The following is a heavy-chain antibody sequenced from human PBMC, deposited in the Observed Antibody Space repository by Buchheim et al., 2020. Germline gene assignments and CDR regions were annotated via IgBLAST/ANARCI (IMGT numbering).Heavy chain of an antibody. V-gene: IGHV3-48*03. CDR2: ISSSGSTI. CDR1: GFTFSSYE. Sequence: EVQLVESGGGLVQPGGSLRLSCAASGFTFSSYEMNWVRQAPGKGLEWVSYISSSGSTIYYADSVKGLFTISRDNAKNSLYLQMNSLRAEDTAVYYCARDGFLTDWYSSSFDYWGQGTL. CDR3: ARDGFLTDWYSSSFDY. D-gene: IGHD6-6*01. J-gene: IGHJ4*02.